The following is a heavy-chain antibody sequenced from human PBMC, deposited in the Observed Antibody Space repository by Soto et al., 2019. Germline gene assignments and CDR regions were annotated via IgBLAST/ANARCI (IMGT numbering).Heavy chain of an antibody. CDR1: GFTFSSYA. J-gene: IGHJ5*02. V-gene: IGHV3-23*01. CDR3: AKELCKAATEPFDP. D-gene: IGHD6-13*01. Sequence: GGSLRLSCAASGFTFSSYAMSWVRQAPRKGLEWVSAITDSGFSTFYSDSVKGRFTISRDNSKNTLFLQMNSLRVEDTAVYYCAKELCKAATEPFDPWGQGTLVTVSS. CDR2: ITDSGFST.